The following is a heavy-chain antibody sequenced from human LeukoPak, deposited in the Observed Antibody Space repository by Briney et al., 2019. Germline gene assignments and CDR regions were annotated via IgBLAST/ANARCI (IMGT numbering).Heavy chain of an antibody. CDR1: GGSISSYY. CDR2: IYYSGST. D-gene: IGHD6-19*01. V-gene: IGHV4-59*01. J-gene: IGHJ1*01. CDR3: ARGVTGGWYGDFQH. Sequence: SETLSLTCSVSGGSISSYYWSWIRQPPGKGLEWIGYIYYSGSTNYNPSLKSRVTISVDTSKNQFSLKLSSVTAADTAVYYCARGVTGGWYGDFQHWGQGTLVTVSS.